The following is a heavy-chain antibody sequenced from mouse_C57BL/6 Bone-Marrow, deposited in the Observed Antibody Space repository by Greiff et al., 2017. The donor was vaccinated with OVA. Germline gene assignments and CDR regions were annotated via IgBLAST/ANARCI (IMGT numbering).Heavy chain of an antibody. D-gene: IGHD1-1*01. CDR1: GYTFTSYW. CDR3: ASTTVVAKGLYYYAMDY. Sequence: QVQLQQPGAELVKPGASVKMSCKASGYTFTSYWITWVKQRPGQGLEWIGDIYPGSGSTNYNEKFKSKATLTVDTSSSTAYMQLSRLTSEDSAVYYWASTTVVAKGLYYYAMDYWGQGTSVTVSS. V-gene: IGHV1-55*01. CDR2: IYPGSGST. J-gene: IGHJ4*01.